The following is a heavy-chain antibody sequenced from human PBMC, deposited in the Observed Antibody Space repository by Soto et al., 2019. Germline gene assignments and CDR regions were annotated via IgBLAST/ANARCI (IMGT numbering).Heavy chain of an antibody. D-gene: IGHD2-8*01. Sequence: PGGSLRLSCAASGFIFDDFAMHWVRQAPGKGLEWVSSITWNSASVAYADSVKGRFTISRDNAKNSLYLQMNNLRPEDAALYYCTKEVYGMGYYYYCMDVWGQGTLVTVSS. CDR2: ITWNSASV. V-gene: IGHV3-9*01. CDR3: TKEVYGMGYYYYCMDV. CDR1: GFIFDDFA. J-gene: IGHJ6*02.